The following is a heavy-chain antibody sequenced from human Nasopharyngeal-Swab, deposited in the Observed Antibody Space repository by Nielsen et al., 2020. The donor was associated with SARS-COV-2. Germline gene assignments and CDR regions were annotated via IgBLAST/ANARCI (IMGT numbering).Heavy chain of an antibody. CDR3: AKLASSSAFDH. D-gene: IGHD6-6*01. J-gene: IGHJ4*02. CDR1: GFTFSSYE. CDR2: ISSSGSTI. Sequence: GGSLRLSCAASGFTFSSYEMNWVRQAPGKGLEWVSYISSSGSTIYYADSVKGRFTISRDNSKNTLYLQMNSLRAEDTAVYYCAKLASSSAFDHWGQGTLVTVSS. V-gene: IGHV3-48*03.